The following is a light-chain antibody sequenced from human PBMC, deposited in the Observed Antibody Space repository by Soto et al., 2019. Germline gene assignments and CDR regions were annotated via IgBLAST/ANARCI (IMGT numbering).Light chain of an antibody. Sequence: EIVGTQSPGTLSVSPGERATLSCRASQSVSNNLAWYQQRPGRAPRLLIYGASTRDNGTPARFSGSGSGTECTLTLSSLQSEDFAVCFCQHYINWPRTVGQGTKLEIK. CDR2: GAS. CDR3: QHYINWPRT. J-gene: IGKJ1*01. CDR1: QSVSNN. V-gene: IGKV3-15*01.